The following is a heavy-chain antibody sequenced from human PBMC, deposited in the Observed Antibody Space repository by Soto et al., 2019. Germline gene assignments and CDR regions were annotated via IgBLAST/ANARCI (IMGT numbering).Heavy chain of an antibody. Sequence: GGSLRLSCAASGFTSSSYDMHWVRQATGKGLEWVSAIGTAGEPYYPACVKGRFTISRENAKNSLYLQVNSLRVGDTAVYYSVRERCSRTKWYGMDVWGQGTTVTVSS. CDR1: GFTSSSYD. J-gene: IGHJ6*02. CDR3: VRERCSRTKWYGMDV. V-gene: IGHV3-13*05. CDR2: IGTAGEP. D-gene: IGHD2-2*01.